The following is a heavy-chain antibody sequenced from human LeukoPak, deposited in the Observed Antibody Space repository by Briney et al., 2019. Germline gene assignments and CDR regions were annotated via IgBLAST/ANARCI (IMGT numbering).Heavy chain of an antibody. J-gene: IGHJ4*02. CDR2: INQDGSKK. V-gene: IGHV3-7*05. Sequence: GGALRLSCAASGFTFSGSWMSWVRQAPGKVLEWVANINQDGSKKYYVDSVKGRFTISRDNAKNSLYLQMNSLRADDTAVCYCAREWADYTSSSLDSWGQGTLVTVSS. CDR3: AREWADYTSSSLDS. D-gene: IGHD6-13*01. CDR1: GFTFSGSW.